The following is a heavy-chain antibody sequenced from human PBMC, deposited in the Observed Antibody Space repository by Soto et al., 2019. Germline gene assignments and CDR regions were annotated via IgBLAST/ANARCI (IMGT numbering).Heavy chain of an antibody. CDR2: ISYDGSNK. J-gene: IGHJ6*02. CDR3: AKDLEGSSHGMDV. CDR1: GFTFSSYG. V-gene: IGHV3-30*18. D-gene: IGHD6-6*01. Sequence: QVQLVESGGGVVQPGRSLRLSCAASGFTFSSYGMHWVRQAPGKGLGWVAVISYDGSNKYYADSVKGRFTISRDNSKNTLYLQMNSLRAEDTAVYYCAKDLEGSSHGMDVWGQGTTVTVSS.